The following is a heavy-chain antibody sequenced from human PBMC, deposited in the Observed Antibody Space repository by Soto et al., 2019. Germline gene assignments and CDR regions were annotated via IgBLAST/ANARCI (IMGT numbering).Heavy chain of an antibody. Sequence: QVQLVESGGGVVQPGRSLRLSCAASGFTFSSYGMHWVRQAPGKGLEWVAVISYDGSNKYYADSVKGRFTISRDNSKNTLYLQMNSLRAEDTAVYYCAKDKGAHDYGDHVSLSYYGMDVWGQGTTVTVSS. J-gene: IGHJ6*02. CDR1: GFTFSSYG. CDR2: ISYDGSNK. CDR3: AKDKGAHDYGDHVSLSYYGMDV. D-gene: IGHD4-17*01. V-gene: IGHV3-30*18.